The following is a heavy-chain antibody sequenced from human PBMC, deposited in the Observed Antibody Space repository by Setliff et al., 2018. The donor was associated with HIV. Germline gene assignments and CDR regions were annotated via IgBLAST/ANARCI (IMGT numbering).Heavy chain of an antibody. J-gene: IGHJ2*01. CDR3: ARVSYYDSSGYYDYWNFDL. D-gene: IGHD3-22*01. CDR1: GGTFSSYG. CDR2: IIPMFGAA. Sequence: SVKVSCKASGGTFSSYGISWVRQAPGQGLEWMGRIIPMFGAAYYAQRFQGRVTITADTSTSTAYMELSSLRSEDTAVYYCARVSYYDSSGYYDYWNFDLWGRGTLVTVSS. V-gene: IGHV1-69*06.